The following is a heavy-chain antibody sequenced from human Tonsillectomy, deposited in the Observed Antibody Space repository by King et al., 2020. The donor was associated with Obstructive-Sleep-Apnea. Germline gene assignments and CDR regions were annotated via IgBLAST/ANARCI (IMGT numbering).Heavy chain of an antibody. Sequence: VQLVESGGGLVQPGGSLRLSCAASGFTVSGNYMSWVRQAPGKGLEWVSLISSGGTTYYVDSVKGRFTISRDNSQNTLYLQMNSLSVEDTAVYYCARVWQQWKSELDYWGQGILVTVSS. D-gene: IGHD6-19*01. CDR3: ARVWQQWKSELDY. CDR2: ISSGGTT. J-gene: IGHJ4*02. CDR1: GFTVSGNY. V-gene: IGHV3-66*01.